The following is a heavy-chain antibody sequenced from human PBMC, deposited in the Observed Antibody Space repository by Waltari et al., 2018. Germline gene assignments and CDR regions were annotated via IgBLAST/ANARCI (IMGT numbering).Heavy chain of an antibody. D-gene: IGHD2-15*01. V-gene: IGHV4-4*01. CDR1: GDSMSSTDW. CDR2: VQRSGRT. CDR3: ARDRGRGIYLDT. Sequence: QLQLQESGPGLVKPPGTLSLTCAVSGDSMSSTDWWRWVRQSPGKGLEWIGQVQRSGRTNYNPSFASRVTISVDTSTNQFSLKVTSATAADTAVYFCARDRGRGIYLDTWGQGTLVTVSP. J-gene: IGHJ5*02.